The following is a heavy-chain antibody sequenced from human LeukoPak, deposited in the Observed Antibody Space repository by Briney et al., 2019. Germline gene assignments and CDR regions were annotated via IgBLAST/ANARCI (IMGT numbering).Heavy chain of an antibody. V-gene: IGHV4-4*07. D-gene: IGHD6-19*01. CDR1: GGSISSYY. CDR2: IYTSGST. CDR3: ARDVYSSGWYHSEYNWFDP. Sequence: PSETLPLTCTVSGGSISSYYWSWIRQPAGKGLEWIGRIYTSGSTNYNPSLKSRVTMSVDTSKNQFSLKLSSVTAADTAVYYCARDVYSSGWYHSEYNWFDPWGQGTLVTVSS. J-gene: IGHJ5*02.